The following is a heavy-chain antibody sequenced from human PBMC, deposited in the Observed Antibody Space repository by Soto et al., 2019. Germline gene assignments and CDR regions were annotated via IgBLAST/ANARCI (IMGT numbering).Heavy chain of an antibody. V-gene: IGHV4-34*01. D-gene: IGHD2-15*01. CDR3: ARGVVAARHYYYYMDV. Sequence: SETLSLTCAVYGGSFSGYYWSWIRQPPGKGLEWIGEINHSGSTNYNPSLKSRVTISVDTSKNQFSLKLSSVTAADTAVYYCARGVVAARHYYYYMDVWGKGTTVTVSS. CDR1: GGSFSGYY. J-gene: IGHJ6*03. CDR2: INHSGST.